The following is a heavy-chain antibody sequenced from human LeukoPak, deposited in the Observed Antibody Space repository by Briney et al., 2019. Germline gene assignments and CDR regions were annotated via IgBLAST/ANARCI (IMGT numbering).Heavy chain of an antibody. J-gene: IGHJ4*02. V-gene: IGHV3-7*01. D-gene: IGHD1-7*01. Sequence: GGSLRLSCAASGFTFSNYWMSWVRQAPGKGLEWVANIKRDGSEKYYVDSVKGRFTISRDNAKNSLSLQMNGLRVEDTAVYYCARAGSFWHYVYWGQGTLVTVSS. CDR1: GFTFSNYW. CDR3: ARAGSFWHYVY. CDR2: IKRDGSEK.